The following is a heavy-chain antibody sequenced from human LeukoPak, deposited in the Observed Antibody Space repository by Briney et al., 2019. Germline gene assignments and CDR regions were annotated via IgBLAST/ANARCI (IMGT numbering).Heavy chain of an antibody. CDR3: AREVTDILSVDY. D-gene: IGHD2-21*02. V-gene: IGHV4-39*07. Sequence: SETLSLTCTVSGDSISSNSYYSGWIRQPPGKGLEWIGSIYYSGSTYYNPSLKSRVTISVDTSKNQFSLKLSSVTAADTAVYYCAREVTDILSVDYWGQGTLVTVSS. J-gene: IGHJ4*02. CDR1: GDSISSNSYY. CDR2: IYYSGST.